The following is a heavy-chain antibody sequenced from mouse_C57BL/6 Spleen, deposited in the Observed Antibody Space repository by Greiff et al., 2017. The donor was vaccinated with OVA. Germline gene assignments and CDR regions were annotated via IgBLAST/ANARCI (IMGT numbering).Heavy chain of an antibody. Sequence: EVQGVESGGDLVKPGGSLKLSCAASGFTFSSYGMSWVRQTPDKRLEWVATISSGGSYTYYPDSVKGRFTISRDNAKNTLYLQMSSLKSEDTAMYYCASPITTVVATGYWYFDVWGTGTTVTVSS. CDR3: ASPITTVVATGYWYFDV. D-gene: IGHD1-1*01. CDR2: ISSGGSYT. V-gene: IGHV5-6*01. J-gene: IGHJ1*03. CDR1: GFTFSSYG.